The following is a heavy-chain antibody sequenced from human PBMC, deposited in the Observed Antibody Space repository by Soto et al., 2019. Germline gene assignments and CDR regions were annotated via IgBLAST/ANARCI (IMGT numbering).Heavy chain of an antibody. D-gene: IGHD6-13*01. V-gene: IGHV4-39*01. Sequence: SETLSLTCTVSGGAISSSSYYWGWIRQPPGKGLEWIGSFYYSGSTYYNPSLKSRVSISVDTSKNQFSLKLSSVIAADTAVYYCARHCPLYSRPRGWFDPWGQGTLVTVSS. J-gene: IGHJ5*02. CDR2: FYYSGST. CDR1: GGAISSSSYY. CDR3: ARHCPLYSRPRGWFDP.